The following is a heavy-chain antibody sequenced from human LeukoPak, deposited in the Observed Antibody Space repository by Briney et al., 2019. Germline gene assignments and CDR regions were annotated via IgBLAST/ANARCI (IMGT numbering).Heavy chain of an antibody. CDR2: INPNTGGT. J-gene: IGHJ5*02. CDR3: ARPLRVTMIRGAAFRASSDFDP. D-gene: IGHD3-10*01. Sequence: ASVKVSCRASGYTFSGYYIHWVRQAPGQGLEWMGWINPNTGGTKYAQRFQDRVTMTRDTSISTAYMEVSRLRYDDTAVYYCARPLRVTMIRGAAFRASSDFDPWGQGTLVTVSS. CDR1: GYTFSGYY. V-gene: IGHV1-2*02.